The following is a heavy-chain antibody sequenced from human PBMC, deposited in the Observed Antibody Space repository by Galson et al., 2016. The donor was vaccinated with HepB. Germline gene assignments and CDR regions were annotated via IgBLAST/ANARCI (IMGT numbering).Heavy chain of an antibody. Sequence: SLRLSCAASGFMFSSYSMNWVRQAPGKGLEWVSSISGSSYYIYHADSLTGRFSISRDNAKNSLYLQMHSLRADDTAIYYCARDSPSYSGFSRAFDIWGQGTMVTVSS. CDR3: ARDSPSYSGFSRAFDI. J-gene: IGHJ3*02. CDR2: ISGSSYYI. D-gene: IGHD2-15*01. CDR1: GFMFSSYS. V-gene: IGHV3-21*01.